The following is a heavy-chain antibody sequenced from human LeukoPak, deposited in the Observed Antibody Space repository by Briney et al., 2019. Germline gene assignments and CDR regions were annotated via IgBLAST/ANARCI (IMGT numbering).Heavy chain of an antibody. V-gene: IGHV4-34*01. CDR1: GGSFSGYY. CDR3: ARDGPGMDV. J-gene: IGHJ6*02. Sequence: SETLSLTCAVYGGSFSGYYWSWIRQPPGKGLEWIGEINHSGSTNYNPSLKSRVTISVDTSKNQFSLKLSSVTAADTAVYYCARDGPGMDVWGQGTTVSVSS. CDR2: INHSGST.